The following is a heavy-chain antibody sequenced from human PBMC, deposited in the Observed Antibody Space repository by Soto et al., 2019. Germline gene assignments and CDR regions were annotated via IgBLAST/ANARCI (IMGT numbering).Heavy chain of an antibody. CDR3: ARDQYYGSGRGYFDY. CDR1: GFTFSSFA. CDR2: ISGSGGTT. D-gene: IGHD3-10*01. V-gene: IGHV3-23*01. J-gene: IGHJ4*02. Sequence: EVQLLESGGGLVQPGGSLRLSCAASGFTFSSFAMGWFRQAPGKGLEWVPVISGSGGTTFYADSVTGQFTISRDNSKNTLFLQMNSLRADDTAVYYCARDQYYGSGRGYFDYWGQGTLVTVSS.